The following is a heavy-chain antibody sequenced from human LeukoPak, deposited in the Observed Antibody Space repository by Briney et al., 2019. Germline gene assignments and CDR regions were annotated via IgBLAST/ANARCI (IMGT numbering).Heavy chain of an antibody. CDR3: ARDPMGSSGPIDY. V-gene: IGHV1-2*02. CDR2: INPNSGGT. D-gene: IGHD6-19*01. Sequence: GASVKVSCKASGYTFTGYYMHWVRQAPGQGPGWMGWINPNSGGTNYAQKFQGRVTMTRDTSISTAYMELSRLRSDDTAVYYCARDPMGSSGPIDYWGQGTLVTVSS. CDR1: GYTFTGYY. J-gene: IGHJ4*02.